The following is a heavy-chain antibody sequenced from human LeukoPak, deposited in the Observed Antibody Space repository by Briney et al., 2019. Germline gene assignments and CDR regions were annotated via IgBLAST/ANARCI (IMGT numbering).Heavy chain of an antibody. CDR1: GFTFSDYY. CDR3: AGYSSSWHGNYFDY. CDR2: ISSSSGYT. Sequence: GGSPILFCAASGFTFSDYYMSWMVQAPGRGLLELSYISSSSGYTNYADSVKGRFTISRDNAKNSLYLLLNSLRAADTAVYYSAGYSSSWHGNYFDYWGQGTLVTVSS. J-gene: IGHJ4*02. V-gene: IGHV3-11*03. D-gene: IGHD6-13*01.